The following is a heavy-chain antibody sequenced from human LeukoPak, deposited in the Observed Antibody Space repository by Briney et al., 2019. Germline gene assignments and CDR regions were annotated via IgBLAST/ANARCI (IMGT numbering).Heavy chain of an antibody. Sequence: SVKVSCKASGFTFTSSAVQWVRQARGQRLEWIGWIVVGSGNTNYAQKFQERVTITRDMSTSTAYMELSSLRSEDTAVYYCAKDSGYEYGSGMYSALDIWGQGTMVTVSS. D-gene: IGHD3-10*01. J-gene: IGHJ3*02. CDR3: AKDSGYEYGSGMYSALDI. V-gene: IGHV1-58*01. CDR2: IVVGSGNT. CDR1: GFTFTSSA.